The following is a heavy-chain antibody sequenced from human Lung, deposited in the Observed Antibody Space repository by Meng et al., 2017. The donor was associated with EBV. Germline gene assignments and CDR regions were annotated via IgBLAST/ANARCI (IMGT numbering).Heavy chain of an antibody. CDR1: GLTFSGYN. V-gene: IGHV3-21*01. Sequence: VGWGVSGAGLVKPGAALRLSCVVSGLTFSGYNIDRVRQAPGKGREWVSSISPTSSHIYYADSVKGRFTISRDNAKNSVFLQMNSLRVEDTAVYYCAIPDSSGWGGGSWGQGTLVTDSS. CDR3: AIPDSSGWGGGS. CDR2: ISPTSSHI. D-gene: IGHD6-19*01. J-gene: IGHJ5*02.